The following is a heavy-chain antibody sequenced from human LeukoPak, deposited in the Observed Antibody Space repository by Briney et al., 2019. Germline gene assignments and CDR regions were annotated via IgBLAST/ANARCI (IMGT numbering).Heavy chain of an antibody. CDR1: GYTFTNYD. CDR3: ALPLRYCSRTSCYSFDY. V-gene: IGHV1-18*01. D-gene: IGHD2-2*02. J-gene: IGHJ4*02. CDR2: ISAYNGNT. Sequence: ASVKVSCKASGYTFTNYDISWVRQAPGQGLEWMGWISAYNGNTNYAQKVQDRVTMTTDASTSTVYMELRSLRSDDTAMYYCALPLRYCSRTSCYSFDYWGQGTLVTVSS.